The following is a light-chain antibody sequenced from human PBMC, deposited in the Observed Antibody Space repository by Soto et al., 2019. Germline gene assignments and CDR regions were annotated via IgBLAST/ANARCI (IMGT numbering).Light chain of an antibody. CDR2: DAS. CDR3: QQYNSHWT. CDR1: QGIGNA. V-gene: IGKV1-13*02. J-gene: IGKJ1*01. Sequence: AIQMTQSPSSLSASVGDRVTISCRASQGIGNALGWYQQKPGKAPNLLIYDASSLQSGVPSRFSGIGSGTEFTLTISSLQPDDFATYYCQQYNSHWTFGQGTKVDIK.